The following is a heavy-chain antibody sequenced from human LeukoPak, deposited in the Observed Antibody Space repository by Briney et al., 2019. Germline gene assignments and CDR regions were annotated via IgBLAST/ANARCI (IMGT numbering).Heavy chain of an antibody. CDR2: IYTSGST. J-gene: IGHJ5*02. CDR3: AREEYQLPRGWFDP. CDR1: GGSISSGSYY. D-gene: IGHD2-2*01. V-gene: IGHV4-61*02. Sequence: SSETLSLTCTVSGGSISSGSYYWSWIRQPAGKGLEWIGRIYTSGSTNYNPSLKSRVTISVDTSKNQFSLKLSSVTAADTAVYYCAREEYQLPRGWFDPWGQGTLVTVSS.